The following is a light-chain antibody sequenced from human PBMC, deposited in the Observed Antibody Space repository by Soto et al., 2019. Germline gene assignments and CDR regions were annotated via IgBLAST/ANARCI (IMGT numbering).Light chain of an antibody. Sequence: DIQMTQSPSSLSASVGDRVTITCRASQGIRDALGWYQQKPGKAPKRLIYAASSLQSGVPSRFSGSASGTEFPLTISSLQPEDVATYYCLQHNSYPQTFGQATKVEIK. CDR1: QGIRDA. CDR3: LQHNSYPQT. V-gene: IGKV1-17*01. J-gene: IGKJ1*01. CDR2: AAS.